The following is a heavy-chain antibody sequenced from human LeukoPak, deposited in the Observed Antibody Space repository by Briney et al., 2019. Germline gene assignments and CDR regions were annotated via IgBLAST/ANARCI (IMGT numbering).Heavy chain of an antibody. Sequence: SETLSLTCTVSGGYTGSHYWSWIRQPAGKGLEWIGRISPSGTTHYNPSLGSRVTMSVDTSKNYFSLRLSSVTAADTAVYYCARDFYASGFYFWFDPWGQGMLVTVSS. D-gene: IGHD2/OR15-2a*01. V-gene: IGHV4-4*07. J-gene: IGHJ5*02. CDR3: ARDFYASGFYFWFDP. CDR2: ISPSGTT. CDR1: GGYTGSHY.